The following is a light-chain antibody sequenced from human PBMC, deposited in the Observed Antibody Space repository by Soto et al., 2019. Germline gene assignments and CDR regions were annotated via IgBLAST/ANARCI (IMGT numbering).Light chain of an antibody. CDR3: QQYGSSQFT. V-gene: IGKV3-20*01. CDR1: QSVNNNY. CDR2: DTS. Sequence: EIVLMQSPGTLSLSPGEGATLSCRASQSVNNNYLAWYQQRPGQAPTVLIFDTSRRATGVPGRFSGSGSGTDFTLRISRVEPDDVAVYYCQQYGSSQFTFGPGTKVNIK. J-gene: IGKJ3*01.